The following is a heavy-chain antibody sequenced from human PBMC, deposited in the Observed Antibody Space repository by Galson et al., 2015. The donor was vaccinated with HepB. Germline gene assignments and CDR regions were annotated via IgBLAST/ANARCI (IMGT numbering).Heavy chain of an antibody. CDR2: ISYDGSNK. CDR1: GFTFSSYA. J-gene: IGHJ4*02. D-gene: IGHD3-10*01. CDR3: ARASGGSGSYYGFFDY. Sequence: SLRLSCAASGFTFSSYAMHWVRQAPGKGLEWVAVISYDGSNKYYADSVKGRFTISRDNSKNTLHLQMNSLRAEDTAVYYCARASGGSGSYYGFFDYWGQGTLVTVSS. V-gene: IGHV3-30*04.